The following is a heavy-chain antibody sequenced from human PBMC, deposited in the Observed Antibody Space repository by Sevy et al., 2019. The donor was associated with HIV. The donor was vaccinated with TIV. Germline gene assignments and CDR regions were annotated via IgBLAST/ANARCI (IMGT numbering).Heavy chain of an antibody. CDR2: IIPIFGTA. V-gene: IGHV1-69*13. CDR3: ARDSAESSGWYFDY. CDR1: GGTFSSYA. D-gene: IGHD6-19*01. Sequence: ASVKVSCKASGGTFSSYAISWVRQAPGQGLEWMGGIIPIFGTANYAQKFQGRVTITADESTSTAYMELSSLRSEDTAVYYSARDSAESSGWYFDYWGQGTMVTVSS. J-gene: IGHJ4*02.